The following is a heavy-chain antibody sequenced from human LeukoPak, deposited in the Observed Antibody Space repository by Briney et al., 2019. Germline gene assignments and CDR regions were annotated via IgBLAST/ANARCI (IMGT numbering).Heavy chain of an antibody. J-gene: IGHJ4*02. CDR2: ISSSSSYI. V-gene: IGHV3-21*01. CDR3: ARDRPLHYFDY. CDR1: GFTFSSYS. Sequence: GGSLRRSCAASGFTFSSYSMNWVRQAPGKGLEWVSSISSSSSYIYYGDSVKGRFTISRDNAKNSLYLQMNSLRAEDTAVYYCARDRPLHYFDYWGQGTPVTVSS.